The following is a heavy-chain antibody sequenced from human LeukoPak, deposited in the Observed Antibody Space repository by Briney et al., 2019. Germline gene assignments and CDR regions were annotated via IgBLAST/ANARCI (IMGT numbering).Heavy chain of an antibody. V-gene: IGHV1-2*04. Sequence: ASVKVSCKASGYTFTGYYMHWVRQAPGQGLEWMGWINPNSGGTNYAQKFQGWVTMTRDTSISTAYMELSRLRSDDTAVYYCARARGDGSGSYWYYFDYWGQGTLVTVSS. CDR1: GYTFTGYY. CDR2: INPNSGGT. D-gene: IGHD3-10*01. CDR3: ARARGDGSGSYWYYFDY. J-gene: IGHJ4*02.